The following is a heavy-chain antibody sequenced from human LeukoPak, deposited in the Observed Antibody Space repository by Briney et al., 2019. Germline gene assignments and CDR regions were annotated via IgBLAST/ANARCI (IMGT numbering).Heavy chain of an antibody. D-gene: IGHD5-24*01. Sequence: GGSLRLSCAASGFIFKKYWMNWVRQVPGKGLECLANIKEDGSEIYYADSVKGRYTISRDNPKNLLFLQINSLRVEDTAVYYCARETPRRGETRDGYRWGQGTVVTVSS. CDR1: GFIFKKYW. CDR3: ARETPRRGETRDGYR. CDR2: IKEDGSEI. J-gene: IGHJ4*02. V-gene: IGHV3-7*01.